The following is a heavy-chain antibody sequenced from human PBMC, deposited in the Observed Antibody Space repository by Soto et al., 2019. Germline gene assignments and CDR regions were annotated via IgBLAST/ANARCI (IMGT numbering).Heavy chain of an antibody. Sequence: EVQLLESGGGLVQPGGSLRLSCAASGFTFSSYGMTWVRQAPGKGLEWVSIISASGGSTYYADSVKGRFTISRDNSKNTLYLQKNGLRAEDTAVYYCAKPRGGGGNSDFDYWGQGTLVTVSS. CDR1: GFTFSSYG. J-gene: IGHJ4*02. CDR3: AKPRGGGGNSDFDY. V-gene: IGHV3-23*01. CDR2: ISASGGST. D-gene: IGHD2-21*02.